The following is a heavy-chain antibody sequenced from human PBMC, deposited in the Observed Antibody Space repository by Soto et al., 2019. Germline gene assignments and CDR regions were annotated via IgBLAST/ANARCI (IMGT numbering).Heavy chain of an antibody. CDR2: IYYSGST. J-gene: IGHJ4*02. CDR3: ARTETTTYFDY. Sequence: TLALTCTVSGGSISSGGYYWSWIRQHPGKGLEWIGYIYYSGSTYYNPSLKSRVTISVDTSKNQFSLKLSSVTAADTAVYYCARTETTTYFDYWGQGTLVTVSS. V-gene: IGHV4-31*03. D-gene: IGHD4-4*01. CDR1: GGSISSGGYY.